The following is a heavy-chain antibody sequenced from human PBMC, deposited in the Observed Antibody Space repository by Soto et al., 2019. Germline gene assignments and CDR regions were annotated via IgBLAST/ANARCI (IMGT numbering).Heavy chain of an antibody. CDR2: SSNSGSFT. V-gene: IGHV3-11*06. J-gene: IGHJ4*02. D-gene: IGHD1-1*01. Sequence: PGGSLRLSCAASGFTFSDHYMSWIRQAPGKGLEWIGYSSNSGSFTRYADSVKGRFSISRDNAKNSLYLQINSLGGDDTAIYYCVRSGDNYNLLDYWGQGTPVTVSS. CDR3: VRSGDNYNLLDY. CDR1: GFTFSDHY.